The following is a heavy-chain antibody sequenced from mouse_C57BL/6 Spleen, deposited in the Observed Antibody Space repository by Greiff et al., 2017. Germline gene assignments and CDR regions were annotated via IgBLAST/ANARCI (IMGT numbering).Heavy chain of an antibody. CDR1: GFTFSDYG. V-gene: IGHV5-17*01. D-gene: IGHD2-3*01. Sequence: EVKLQESGGGLVKPGGSLKLSCAASGFTFSDYGMHWVRQAPEKGLEWVAYISSGSSTIYYADTVKGRFTISRDNAKNTLFLQMTSLRSEDTAMYYCARPDGYLYAMDYWGQGTSVTVSS. J-gene: IGHJ4*01. CDR3: ARPDGYLYAMDY. CDR2: ISSGSSTI.